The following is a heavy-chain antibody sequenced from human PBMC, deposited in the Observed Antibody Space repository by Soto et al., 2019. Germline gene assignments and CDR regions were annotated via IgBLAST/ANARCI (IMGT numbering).Heavy chain of an antibody. Sequence: GGSLRLSCAASGFTFSSYAMSWVRQAPGKGLEWVSAISGSVGSTYYADSVKGRFTISRDNSKNTLYLQMNSLRAEDTAVYYCAKLRGYSYGYLDYWGQGTLVTVSS. CDR3: AKLRGYSYGYLDY. J-gene: IGHJ4*02. V-gene: IGHV3-23*01. D-gene: IGHD5-18*01. CDR1: GFTFSSYA. CDR2: ISGSVGST.